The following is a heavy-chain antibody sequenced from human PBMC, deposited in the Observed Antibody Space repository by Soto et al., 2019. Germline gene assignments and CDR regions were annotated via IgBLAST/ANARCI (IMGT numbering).Heavy chain of an antibody. CDR1: GYPFGGYA. V-gene: IGHV1-18*01. CDR3: ARPSTSYGDYGWSLAY. CDR2: VSAHTGDS. Sequence: QVQLVQSGAEVKKPGASVKVSCKASGYPFGGYAIGWLRQAPVHGLERMGWVSAHTGDSGYAQRFQGRVTLTTETSTSTAYMELRGLRSDDTAVYYCARPSTSYGDYGWSLAYWGQGTLVTVSS. J-gene: IGHJ4*02. D-gene: IGHD4-17*01.